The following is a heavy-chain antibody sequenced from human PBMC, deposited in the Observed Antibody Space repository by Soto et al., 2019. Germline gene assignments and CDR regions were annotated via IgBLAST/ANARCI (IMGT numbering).Heavy chain of an antibody. CDR3: ARTLWENRGFDY. J-gene: IGHJ4*02. CDR2: IYYSVST. D-gene: IGHD1-26*01. V-gene: IGHV4-31*03. Sequence: SETLSLTCTVSGGSISSGGYYWSWIRQHPGKGLEWIGYIYYSVSTYYNPSLKSRVTISVDTSKNQFSLKLSSVTAADTAVYYCARTLWENRGFDYWGQGTLVTVSS. CDR1: GGSISSGGYY.